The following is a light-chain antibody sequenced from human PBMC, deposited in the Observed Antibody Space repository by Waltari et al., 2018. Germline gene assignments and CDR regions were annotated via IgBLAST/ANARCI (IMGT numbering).Light chain of an antibody. Sequence: SYELTQPPSVSVSPGQRASITCPGDKLGDKYACWYQQKPGQSPVLVIYKDSKRPSGIPERFSGSNSGNTATLTISGTQAMDEADYYCQAWDSSTVVFGGGTKLTVL. V-gene: IGLV3-1*01. CDR1: KLGDKY. J-gene: IGLJ2*01. CDR3: QAWDSSTVV. CDR2: KDS.